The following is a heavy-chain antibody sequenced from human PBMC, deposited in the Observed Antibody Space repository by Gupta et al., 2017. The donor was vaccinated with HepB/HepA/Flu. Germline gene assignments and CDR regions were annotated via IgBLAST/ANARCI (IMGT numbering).Heavy chain of an antibody. V-gene: IGHV4-31*03. CDR2: IYYSGRP. CDR3: ARLTYSPTECNWFDP. D-gene: IGHD5-18*01. CDR1: GSSSSSCGAY. J-gene: IGHJ5*02. Sequence: QVQLQESGPGRVKTSETLSLTCTVSGSSSSSCGAYWNWNRQHPGKGLGWIGYIYYSGRPYYNPSLKSRVTISVDKSKNQFSLNLNSVTAADTAVYYCARLTYSPTECNWFDPWGQGTLVTVSS.